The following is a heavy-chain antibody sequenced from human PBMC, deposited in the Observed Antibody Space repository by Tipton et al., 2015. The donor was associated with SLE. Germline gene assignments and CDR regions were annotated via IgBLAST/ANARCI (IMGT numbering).Heavy chain of an antibody. Sequence: SLRLSCAASGFTFSSYAMSWVRQAPGKGLEWVSAISGSGGSTYYADSVKGQFTISRDNSKSTLYLQMNSLRAEDTAVYYCANSGWGSGYWGQGTLVTVSS. V-gene: IGHV3-23*01. CDR1: GFTFSSYA. CDR3: ANSGWGSGY. D-gene: IGHD2-21*01. J-gene: IGHJ4*02. CDR2: ISGSGGST.